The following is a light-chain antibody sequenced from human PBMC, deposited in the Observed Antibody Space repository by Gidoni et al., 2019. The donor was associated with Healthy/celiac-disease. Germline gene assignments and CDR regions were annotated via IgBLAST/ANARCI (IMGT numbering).Light chain of an antibody. J-gene: IGKJ3*01. CDR1: QSVSSSY. CDR3: QQYGSSRFT. Sequence: ILFTQSPGTLSSSPGERATLSCRASQSVSSSYLAWYQQKPGQAPRLLIYGASSRATGIPDRFSGSGSGTDFTLTISRLEPEDFAVYYCQQYGSSRFTFGPGTKVDIK. CDR2: GAS. V-gene: IGKV3-20*01.